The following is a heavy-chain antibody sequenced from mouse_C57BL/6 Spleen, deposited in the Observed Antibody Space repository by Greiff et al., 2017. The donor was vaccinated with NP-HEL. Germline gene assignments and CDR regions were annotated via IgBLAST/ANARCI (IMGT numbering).Heavy chain of an antibody. J-gene: IGHJ3*01. CDR1: GFSLTSYG. D-gene: IGHD1-1*01. CDR3: ASDGDFYGSSPFAY. CDR2: IWGVGST. Sequence: VQLVESGPGLVAPSQSLSITCTVSGFSLTSYGVDWVRQSPGKGLEWLGVIWGVGSTNYNSALKSRLSISKDNSKSQVFLKMNSLQTDDTAMYYCASDGDFYGSSPFAYWGQGTLVTVSA. V-gene: IGHV2-6*01.